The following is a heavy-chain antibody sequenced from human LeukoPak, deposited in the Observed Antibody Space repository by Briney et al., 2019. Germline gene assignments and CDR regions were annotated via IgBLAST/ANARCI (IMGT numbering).Heavy chain of an antibody. V-gene: IGHV3-23*01. CDR3: AKDRDDYVWGSYRSSIDY. CDR2: ISGSGGST. J-gene: IGHJ4*02. Sequence: GGSLRLSCAASGFTFSGYAMSWVRQAPGKGLEWVSAISGSGGSTYYADSVKGRFTISRDNSKNTLYLQMNSLRAEDTAVYYCAKDRDDYVWGSYRSSIDYWGQGTLVTVSS. CDR1: GFTFSGYA. D-gene: IGHD3-16*02.